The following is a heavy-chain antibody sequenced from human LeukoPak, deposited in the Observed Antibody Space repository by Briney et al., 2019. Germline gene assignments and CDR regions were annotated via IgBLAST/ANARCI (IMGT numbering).Heavy chain of an antibody. CDR1: GYTFTSYA. CDR3: ARSGEYYDILTGYLPVDY. Sequence: ASVKVSCKASGYTFTSYAMHWVRQAPGQRLEWMGWISAYNGNTNYAQKLQGRVTMTTDTSTSTAYMELRSLRSDDTAVYYCARSGEYYDILTGYLPVDYWGQGTLVTVSS. V-gene: IGHV1-18*01. J-gene: IGHJ4*02. CDR2: ISAYNGNT. D-gene: IGHD3-9*01.